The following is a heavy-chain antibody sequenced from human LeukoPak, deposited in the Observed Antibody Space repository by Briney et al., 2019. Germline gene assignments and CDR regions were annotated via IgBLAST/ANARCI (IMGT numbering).Heavy chain of an antibody. V-gene: IGHV3-74*01. CDR1: GFTFSSFW. J-gene: IGHJ4*02. Sequence: GESLRLSCAASGFTFSSFWMHWVRQGPGKGLVWVSRINSGGSETTYADSVKGRFTLSRDNAKNTLYLQMNSLRAEDTAIYYCAKDVGTTILDYWGQGTLVTVSS. CDR3: AKDVGTTILDY. D-gene: IGHD1-26*01. CDR2: INSGGSET.